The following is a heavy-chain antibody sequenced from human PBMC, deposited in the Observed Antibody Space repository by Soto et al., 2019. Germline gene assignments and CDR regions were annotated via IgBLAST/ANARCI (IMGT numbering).Heavy chain of an antibody. J-gene: IGHJ6*02. V-gene: IGHV1-18*01. CDR3: AGNWNYESDYYYYGMDV. D-gene: IGHD1-7*01. Sequence: ASVKGSCKASGYTFTSYGISWVRQAPGQGLEWMGWISAYNGNTNYAQKLQGRVTMTTDTSTSTAYMELRSLRSDDTAVYYCAGNWNYESDYYYYGMDVWGQGTTVTVSS. CDR1: GYTFTSYG. CDR2: ISAYNGNT.